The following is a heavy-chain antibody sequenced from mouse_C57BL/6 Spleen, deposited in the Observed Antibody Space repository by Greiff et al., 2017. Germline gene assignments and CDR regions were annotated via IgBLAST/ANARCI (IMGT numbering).Heavy chain of an antibody. Sequence: EVQGVESGAELVKPGASVKLSCTASGFNIKDYYMHWVKQRPEQGLEWIGRIDPEDGDTKYAPKFQGKATITADTSSNTAYLQLSSLTSEDTAVYYCARSLGDYYGSSDPHWYFDVWGTGTTVTVSS. CDR2: IDPEDGDT. D-gene: IGHD1-1*01. V-gene: IGHV14-2*01. CDR1: GFNIKDYY. J-gene: IGHJ1*03. CDR3: ARSLGDYYGSSDPHWYFDV.